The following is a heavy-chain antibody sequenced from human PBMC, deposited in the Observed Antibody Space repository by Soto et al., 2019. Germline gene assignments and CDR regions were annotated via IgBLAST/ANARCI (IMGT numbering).Heavy chain of an antibody. CDR2: ITSTSNYI. CDR3: ASPPLWVGALLHDY. CDR1: GFTFHRYT. Sequence: EVQLVESGGGLVKPGESLRLSCAASGFTFHRYTMTWVRQAPGKGLEWVSSITSTSNYIYYADSVRGRFTISRDNAKNSLYLQMNSLRAEDTAVYYCASPPLWVGALLHDYWGQGILVTVSS. J-gene: IGHJ4*02. D-gene: IGHD3-10*01. V-gene: IGHV3-21*01.